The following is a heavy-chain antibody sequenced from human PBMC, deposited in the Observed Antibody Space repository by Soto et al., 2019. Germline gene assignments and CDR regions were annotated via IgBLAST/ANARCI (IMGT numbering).Heavy chain of an antibody. V-gene: IGHV4-30-2*01. J-gene: IGHJ4*02. CDR1: GGSISSGGYS. Sequence: LSLTCAVSGGSISSGGYSWSWIRQPPGKGLEWIGYIYHSGSTYYNPSLKSRVTISVDRSKNQFSLKLSSVTAADTAVYYCARAEWDSYGSYYFDYWGQGTLVTVSS. D-gene: IGHD5-18*01. CDR2: IYHSGST. CDR3: ARAEWDSYGSYYFDY.